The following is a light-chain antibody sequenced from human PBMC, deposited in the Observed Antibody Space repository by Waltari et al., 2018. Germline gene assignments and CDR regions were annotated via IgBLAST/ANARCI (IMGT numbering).Light chain of an antibody. V-gene: IGLV1-47*01. Sequence: QSVLTQPPSASGTPGQRVTISCSGSSSNIGSNYVYWYQQLPGTAPKLLNYRNNQRPSGVRDRFSGSKSGTSASLAISGLRSEDEADYYCAAWDDSLSGWVFGGGTKLTVL. J-gene: IGLJ3*02. CDR1: SSNIGSNY. CDR2: RNN. CDR3: AAWDDSLSGWV.